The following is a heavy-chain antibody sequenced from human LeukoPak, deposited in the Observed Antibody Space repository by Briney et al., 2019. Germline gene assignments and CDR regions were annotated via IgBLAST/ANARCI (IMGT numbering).Heavy chain of an antibody. D-gene: IGHD6-19*01. CDR3: ASSYSSGWSLDY. CDR1: DGSITNYD. CDR2: VHYSGTA. V-gene: IGHV4-59*01. J-gene: IGHJ4*02. Sequence: SETLSLTCTVSDGSITNYDWSWVRQPPGKGLEFIGHVHYSGTANYNPSLRSRVTISIDTSKKHFFLKLKSVTAADMAVYYCASSYSSGWSLDYWGQGTLVTVSS.